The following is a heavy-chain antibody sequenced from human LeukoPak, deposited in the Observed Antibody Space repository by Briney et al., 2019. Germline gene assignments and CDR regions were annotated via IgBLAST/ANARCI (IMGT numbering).Heavy chain of an antibody. Sequence: NPSQTLSLTCTVSGGSISSGGYYWSWIRQHPGKGLEWIGYIYYSGSTYYNPSPKSRVTISVDTSKNQFSLKLSSVTAADTAVYYCARDSGYYDSSGYYSYYYYGMDVWGQGTTVTVSS. CDR2: IYYSGST. V-gene: IGHV4-31*03. J-gene: IGHJ6*02. CDR3: ARDSGYYDSSGYYSYYYYGMDV. D-gene: IGHD3-22*01. CDR1: GGSISSGGYY.